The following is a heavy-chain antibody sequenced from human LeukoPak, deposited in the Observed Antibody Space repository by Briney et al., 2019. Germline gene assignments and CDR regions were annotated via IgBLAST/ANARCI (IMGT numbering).Heavy chain of an antibody. V-gene: IGHV3-23*01. CDR3: ARGTGYYDF. CDR2: ITAGGGTK. CDR1: GFTFSSFA. D-gene: IGHD3-9*01. J-gene: IGHJ4*02. Sequence: GGSLRLSCAGSGFTFSSFAMIWVRQAPGKGLEWVSGITAGGGTKYVVDSVKGRFTISRGNSKNTLYLQMDSLRPEDTAVYYCARGTGYYDFWGQGTLVTVSS.